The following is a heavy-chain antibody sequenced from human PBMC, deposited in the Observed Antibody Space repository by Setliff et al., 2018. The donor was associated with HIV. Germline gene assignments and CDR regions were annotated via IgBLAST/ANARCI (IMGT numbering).Heavy chain of an antibody. V-gene: IGHV4-34*01. D-gene: IGHD2-2*01. CDR3: ARQGLVLVPASIDWRLPPSPIDY. Sequence: SETLSLTCTVSGGSISGHYWNWIRQPPGKGLEWIGEINHSANTNYSPSLKSRVTISVDTSKNQFSLRLSSVTAADTAVYYCARQGLVLVPASIDWRLPPSPIDYWGQGALVTVSS. J-gene: IGHJ4*02. CDR2: INHSANT. CDR1: GGSISGHY.